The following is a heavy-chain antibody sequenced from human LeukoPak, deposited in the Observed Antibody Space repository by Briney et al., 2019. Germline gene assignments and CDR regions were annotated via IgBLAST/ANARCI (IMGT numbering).Heavy chain of an antibody. Sequence: GGSLRLSCTTSGFTFGNYWMSWVRQAPGKGLEWVANIKQDGSEIHYVDSVKGRFTISRDNAKNSLYLQMNSLRAEDTAVYYCAREYSSSSGRSFDYWGQGTLVTVSS. CDR2: IKQDGSEI. CDR1: GFTFGNYW. D-gene: IGHD6-6*01. J-gene: IGHJ4*02. CDR3: AREYSSSSGRSFDY. V-gene: IGHV3-7*01.